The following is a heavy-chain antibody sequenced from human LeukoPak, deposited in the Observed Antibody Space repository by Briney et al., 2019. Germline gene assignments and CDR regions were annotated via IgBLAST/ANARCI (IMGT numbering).Heavy chain of an antibody. V-gene: IGHV3-23*01. D-gene: IGHD3-10*01. CDR2: IGGSDGRT. J-gene: IGHJ4*02. Sequence: GGSLRLSCAASGFTFSTYAMSWVRQAPGKGLEWVSLIGGSDGRTRYADSVKGRFTISRDNSKNTLYLEMNSLRAEDTAVYYCASGSTMVRGYYWGQGTLVTVSS. CDR1: GFTFSTYA. CDR3: ASGSTMVRGYY.